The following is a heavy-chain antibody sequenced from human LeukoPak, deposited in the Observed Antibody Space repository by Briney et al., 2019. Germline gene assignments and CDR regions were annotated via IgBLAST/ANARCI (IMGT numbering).Heavy chain of an antibody. CDR3: VRVGGRSSIGGDC. Sequence: GGSLRLSCAASGFTFSTYWMHWVRQAPGTGLVWVSRIKSDGSNSNYADCVKGRFTISRDNAKNTLYLQMNSLRAEDTAVYHCVRVGGRSSIGGDCWGQGTLVTVSS. CDR1: GFTFSTYW. D-gene: IGHD3-10*01. CDR2: IKSDGSNS. V-gene: IGHV3-74*01. J-gene: IGHJ4*02.